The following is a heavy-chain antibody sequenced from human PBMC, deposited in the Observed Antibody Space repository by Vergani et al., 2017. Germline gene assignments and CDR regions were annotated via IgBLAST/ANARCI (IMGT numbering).Heavy chain of an antibody. CDR3: ARGDGITMVRGGIDP. J-gene: IGHJ5*02. D-gene: IGHD3-10*01. CDR1: GGSISSGDYY. Sequence: QVQLQESGPGLVKPSQTLSLTCTVSGGSISSGDYYWSWIRQPPGKGLEWIGYIYYSGSTYYNPSLKSRVTISVETSKNQFSLKLSSVTAADTAVYYCARGDGITMVRGGIDPWGQGTLVTVSS. V-gene: IGHV4-30-4*01. CDR2: IYYSGST.